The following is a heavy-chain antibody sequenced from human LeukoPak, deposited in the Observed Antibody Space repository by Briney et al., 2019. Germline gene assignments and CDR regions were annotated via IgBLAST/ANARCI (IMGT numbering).Heavy chain of an antibody. J-gene: IGHJ4*02. Sequence: GGSLRLSCAASGFPFSSYWMSWVRQAPGKGLEWVSAISGSSGNTYYADSVKGRFTISRDNSKNTLYLQMNSLRAEDTALYYCAKPAKTDYADYWGQGTLVTVSS. D-gene: IGHD1-14*01. CDR1: GFPFSSYW. CDR3: AKPAKTDYADY. CDR2: ISGSSGNT. V-gene: IGHV3-23*01.